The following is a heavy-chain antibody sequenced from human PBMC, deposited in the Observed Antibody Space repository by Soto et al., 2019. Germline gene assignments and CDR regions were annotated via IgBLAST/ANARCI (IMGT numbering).Heavy chain of an antibody. D-gene: IGHD3-3*01. V-gene: IGHV3-30*03. Sequence: QVQLVESGGGMVQPGRSLRLSCAASGFTFSSYGMHWVRQAPGKGLEWVAVISYDGSNKYYADSVKGRFTISRDNSKNTLYLQMNSLRAEDTAVYYCAGAGIFGVVIGWFDPWGQGTLVTVSS. CDR2: ISYDGSNK. CDR1: GFTFSSYG. CDR3: AGAGIFGVVIGWFDP. J-gene: IGHJ5*02.